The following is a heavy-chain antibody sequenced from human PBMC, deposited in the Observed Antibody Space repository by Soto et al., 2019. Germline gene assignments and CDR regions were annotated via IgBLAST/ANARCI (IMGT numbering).Heavy chain of an antibody. D-gene: IGHD3-10*01. CDR3: ARVKSISFSMVRGVMWFDS. CDR1: SGSISSSNW. CDR2: IYHSGST. Sequence: PSETLSLTCAVSSGSISSSNWWSWVRQPPGKGLEWIGEIYHSGSTNYNPSLKSRVTISVDKSKNQFSLKLSSVTAADTAVYYCARVKSISFSMVRGVMWFDSWGQGTLVTVSS. V-gene: IGHV4-4*02. J-gene: IGHJ5*01.